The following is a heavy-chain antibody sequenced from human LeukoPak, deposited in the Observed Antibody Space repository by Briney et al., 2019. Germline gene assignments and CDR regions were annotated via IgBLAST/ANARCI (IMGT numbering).Heavy chain of an antibody. CDR3: ARNIRGRAVVPGY. CDR1: DGSISDYY. V-gene: IGHV4-59*01. D-gene: IGHD6-19*01. CDR2: IYYSGST. J-gene: IGHJ4*02. Sequence: SETLSLTCTVSDGSISDYYWSWIRQPPGKELECIGYIYYSGSTSYNPSLRSRVPMSLDASKNQFSLKLSSVTAADTALYYCARNIRGRAVVPGYWGQGTLVTVSS.